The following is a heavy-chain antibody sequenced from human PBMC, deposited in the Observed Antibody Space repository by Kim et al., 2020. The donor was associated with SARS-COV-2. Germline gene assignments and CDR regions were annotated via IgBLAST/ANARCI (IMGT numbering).Heavy chain of an antibody. D-gene: IGHD4-17*01. CDR1: GGSISSGGYS. V-gene: IGHV4-30-2*01. CDR3: ARANRNYGDFNWYFDL. Sequence: SETLSLTCAVSGGSISSGGYSWSWIRQPPGKGLEWIGYIYHSGSTYYNSSLKSLATISVDRSKNQFSLKLSSVTAADTAVYYCARANRNYGDFNWYFDL. J-gene: IGHJ2*01. CDR2: IYHSGST.